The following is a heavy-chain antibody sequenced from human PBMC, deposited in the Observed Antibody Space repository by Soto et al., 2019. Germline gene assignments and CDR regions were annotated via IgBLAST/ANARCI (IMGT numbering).Heavy chain of an antibody. CDR1: GGSIIISNYY. CDR2: ISFGRST. CDR3: ARRPSYYNSIAYHAWFDP. D-gene: IGHD3-22*01. Sequence: QLQLQESGPRLVKPSETLSLTCTVSGGSIIISNYYWGWIRQPPGKGLEWIASISFGRSTFYNPSLKSRVTISVDTANNQFSLEVTSVTAADTAVYYCARRPSYYNSIAYHAWFDPWGQGALVTVSS. V-gene: IGHV4-39*01. J-gene: IGHJ5*02.